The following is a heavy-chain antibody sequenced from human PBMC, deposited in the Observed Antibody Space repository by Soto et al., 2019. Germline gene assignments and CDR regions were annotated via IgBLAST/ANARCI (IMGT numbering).Heavy chain of an antibody. CDR3: ARQIYDSDTGPNFQYYFDS. Sequence: PGESLKISCKGSGYSFAGYWITWVRQEPGKGLEWMGRIDPSDSQTYYSPSFRGHVTISATKSITTVFLQWGSLRASDTAMYYCARQIYDSDTGPNFQYYFDSWGQGTPVTVSS. V-gene: IGHV5-10-1*01. CDR2: IDPSDSQT. J-gene: IGHJ4*02. D-gene: IGHD3-22*01. CDR1: GYSFAGYW.